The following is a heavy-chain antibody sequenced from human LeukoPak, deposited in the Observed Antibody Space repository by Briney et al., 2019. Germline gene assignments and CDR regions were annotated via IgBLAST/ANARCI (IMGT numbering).Heavy chain of an antibody. D-gene: IGHD2-15*01. V-gene: IGHV3-48*04. CDR1: GFTFSDFS. CDR2: ISASGSTK. CDR3: ASGPSGINY. Sequence: GGSLRLSCAASGFTFSDFSMNWVRQAPGKGLEWVSYISASGSTKYYADSVRGRVTISRDNAKNSLYLQMNSLRVEDTAVYYCASGPSGINYWGQGTLVTVSS. J-gene: IGHJ4*02.